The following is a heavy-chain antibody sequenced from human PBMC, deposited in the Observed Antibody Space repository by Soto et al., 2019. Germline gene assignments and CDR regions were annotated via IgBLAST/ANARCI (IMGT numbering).Heavy chain of an antibody. CDR1: GYNFTSYY. Sequence: ASVKVSCKASGYNFTSYYMHWVRQAPGQGLEWMGIINPSGGSTSYAQKFQGRVTMTRDTSTSTVYMELSSLRSEDTAVYYCARDSPEVVEMATIFDYWGQGTLVTV. J-gene: IGHJ4*02. CDR3: ARDSPEVVEMATIFDY. D-gene: IGHD5-12*01. V-gene: IGHV1-46*01. CDR2: INPSGGST.